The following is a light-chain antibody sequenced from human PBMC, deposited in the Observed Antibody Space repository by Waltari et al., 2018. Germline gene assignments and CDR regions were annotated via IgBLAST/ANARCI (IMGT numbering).Light chain of an antibody. Sequence: QSVLTQPPSASGTPGQRVTISCSGRSSNIGSNYVYWYQHVPGAAPKLLIYRNNQRPSGVPDRFSGSMSGTSASLAISGLRSEDEADYYCAAWDDSLSRWLLGGGTKLTVL. V-gene: IGLV1-47*01. CDR3: AAWDDSLSRWL. CDR2: RNN. J-gene: IGLJ3*02. CDR1: SSNIGSNY.